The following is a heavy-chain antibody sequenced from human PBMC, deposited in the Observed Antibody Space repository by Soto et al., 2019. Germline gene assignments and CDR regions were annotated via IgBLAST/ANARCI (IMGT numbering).Heavy chain of an antibody. D-gene: IGHD3-10*01. J-gene: IGHJ4*02. CDR3: ARARAEYSGSYYFDY. Sequence: ASVKVSCKASGYTFTGYYMHWVRQAPGQGLEWMGWINPNSGGTNYAQKFQGWVTMTRDTSISTAYMELSRLRSDDTAVYYCARARAEYSGSYYFDYWGQGTLXTVSS. CDR2: INPNSGGT. V-gene: IGHV1-2*04. CDR1: GYTFTGYY.